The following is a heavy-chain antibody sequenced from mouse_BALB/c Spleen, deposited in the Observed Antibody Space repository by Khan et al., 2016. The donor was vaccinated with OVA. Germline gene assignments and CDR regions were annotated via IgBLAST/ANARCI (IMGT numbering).Heavy chain of an antibody. CDR2: ISYSGNT. CDR3: ARIYGGDFDY. V-gene: IGHV3-2*02. J-gene: IGHJ2*01. Sequence: VQLKESGPGLVKPSQSLYLTCTVTGYSITSDYAWNWIRQFPGNKLEWMGYISYSGNTKYKPSFKSRISITRDTSKNQLFLQLNSVTTEDTATYYCARIYGGDFDYWGQGTTLTVSS. D-gene: IGHD1-1*01. CDR1: GYSITSDYA.